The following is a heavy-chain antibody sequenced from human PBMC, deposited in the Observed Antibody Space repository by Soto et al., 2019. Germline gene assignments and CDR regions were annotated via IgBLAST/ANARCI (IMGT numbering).Heavy chain of an antibody. Sequence: GESLKISCKGFGYSFDNYWIGWVRQMPGKGLEWMGVIYPGDSDTRYSPSFQGQVTISADKFISTAYLQWRSLEASDTAMYYCARNQLRQFYYGIDVWGQGTTVTVSS. CDR1: GYSFDNYW. V-gene: IGHV5-51*01. D-gene: IGHD3-10*01. J-gene: IGHJ6*02. CDR2: IYPGDSDT. CDR3: ARNQLRQFYYGIDV.